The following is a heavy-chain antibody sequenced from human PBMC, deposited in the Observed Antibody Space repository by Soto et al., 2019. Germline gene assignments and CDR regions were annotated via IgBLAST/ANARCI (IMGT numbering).Heavy chain of an antibody. Sequence: SETLSLTCAVSRGSISSSNWWSWVRQPPGKGLEWIGEIYHSGSTNYNPSLKSRVTISVDKSKNQFSLKLSSVAAADTAAYYFVQGNDTASAEDYSGPWGEGPRITVS. CDR3: VQGNDTASAEDYSGP. V-gene: IGHV4-4*02. J-gene: IGHJ5*02. CDR2: IYHSGST. CDR1: RGSISSSNW. D-gene: IGHD4-4*01.